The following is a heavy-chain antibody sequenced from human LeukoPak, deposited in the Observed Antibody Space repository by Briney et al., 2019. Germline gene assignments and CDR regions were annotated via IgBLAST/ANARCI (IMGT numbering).Heavy chain of an antibody. J-gene: IGHJ1*01. D-gene: IGHD2-2*01. Sequence: SETLSLTCAVYGGSFSGYYWSWIRQPPGKGLEWIGEINHSGSTNYNPSLKSRVTISVDTSKNQFSLKLSSVTAADTAVYYCARGNGYCSSTSCSTTPRDPLQYWGQGTLVTVPS. CDR2: INHSGST. V-gene: IGHV4-34*01. CDR1: GGSFSGYY. CDR3: ARGNGYCSSTSCSTTPRDPLQY.